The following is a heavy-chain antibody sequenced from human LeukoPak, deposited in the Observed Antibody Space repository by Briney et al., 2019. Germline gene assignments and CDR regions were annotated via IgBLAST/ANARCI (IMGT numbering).Heavy chain of an antibody. J-gene: IGHJ4*02. CDR1: GFIFSTYW. CDR2: INSDGSGP. V-gene: IGHV3-74*01. D-gene: IGHD3-10*01. CDR3: YAVPGGY. Sequence: GGSLRLSCAASGFIFSTYWMHWVRQAPGKGLVWLSRINSDGSGPIYADSVKGRFTIFSDSAKNTFYLQMNSLTAKDTAVYYCYAVPGGYWGQGTLVAVSS.